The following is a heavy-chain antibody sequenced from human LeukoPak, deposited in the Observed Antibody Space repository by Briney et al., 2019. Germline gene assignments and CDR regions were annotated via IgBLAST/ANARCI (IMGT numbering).Heavy chain of an antibody. V-gene: IGHV4-4*07. CDR2: IYTSWST. Sequence: PSQTLSLTCTVSGGSISSYYWSWIRQPAGKGLEWIGRIYTSWSTNYNPFLKSRVTMSVDTSKNQFSLKLSSVTAADTAVYYCARWGIAAAGTRYNWFDPWGQGTLVTVSS. D-gene: IGHD6-13*01. CDR1: GGSISSYY. J-gene: IGHJ5*02. CDR3: ARWGIAAAGTRYNWFDP.